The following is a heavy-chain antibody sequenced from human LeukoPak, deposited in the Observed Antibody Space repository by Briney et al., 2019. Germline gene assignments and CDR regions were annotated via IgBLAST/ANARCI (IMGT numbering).Heavy chain of an antibody. Sequence: KSGESLKISCKGSGYRFTSYWIGWVRQMPGKGLEWMGIIYPGDSDTRYSPSFQGQVTISADKSISTAYLQWSSLKASDTAMYYCARQIQSGSYTILSYFDYWGQGTLVTVSS. CDR3: ARQIQSGSYTILSYFDY. J-gene: IGHJ4*02. CDR1: GYRFTSYW. D-gene: IGHD1-26*01. V-gene: IGHV5-51*01. CDR2: IYPGDSDT.